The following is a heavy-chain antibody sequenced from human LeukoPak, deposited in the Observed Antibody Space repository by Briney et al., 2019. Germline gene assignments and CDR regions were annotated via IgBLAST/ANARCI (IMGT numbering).Heavy chain of an antibody. V-gene: IGHV3-23*01. J-gene: IGHJ3*01. D-gene: IGHD4-17*01. CDR1: GFTFRTYA. CDR3: ARDPNGDYIGAFDF. Sequence: GVSLRLSCTASGFTFRTYAMIWVRQAPGKGLEWVSAIRAGGDTTVYADAVRGRFTISRDNSNNALYLQMNELRADDTAVHYCARDPNGDYIGAFDFWGQGTMVTVSS. CDR2: IRAGGDTT.